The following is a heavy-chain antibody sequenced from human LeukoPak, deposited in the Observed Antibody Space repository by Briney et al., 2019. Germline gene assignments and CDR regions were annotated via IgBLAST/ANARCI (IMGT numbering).Heavy chain of an antibody. CDR2: INWNDGST. CDR3: ARDGGYCSGGSCYSGYLDY. V-gene: IGHV3-20*04. Sequence: GGSLRLSCAASGFTFDDYGMGWVRQAPGKGLEWVSGINWNDGSTGYADSVKGRFTISRDNAKNSLYLQMNSLRAEDTALYYCARDGGYCSGGSCYSGYLDYWGQGTLVTVSS. CDR1: GFTFDDYG. J-gene: IGHJ4*02. D-gene: IGHD2-15*01.